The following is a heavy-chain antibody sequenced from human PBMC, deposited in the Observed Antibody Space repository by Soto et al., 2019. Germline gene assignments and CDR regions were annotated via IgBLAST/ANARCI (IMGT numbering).Heavy chain of an antibody. CDR3: ARDSGAIPYYYYGMDV. Sequence: PGGSLRLSCAASGFTFSSYSMNWVRQAPGKGLEWVSSISSSSYIYYADSVKGRFTISRDNAKNSLYLQMNSLRAEDTAVYYCARDSGAIPYYYYGMDVWGQGTKVTVYS. CDR1: GFTFSSYS. V-gene: IGHV3-21*01. CDR2: ISSSSYI. D-gene: IGHD2-21*01. J-gene: IGHJ6*02.